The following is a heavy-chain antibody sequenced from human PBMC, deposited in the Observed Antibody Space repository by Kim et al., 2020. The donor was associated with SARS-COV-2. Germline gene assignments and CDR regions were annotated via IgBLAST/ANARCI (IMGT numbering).Heavy chain of an antibody. CDR2: IYYSGST. CDR1: GGSISSSSYY. J-gene: IGHJ6*02. Sequence: SETLSLTCTVSGGSISSSSYYWGWIRQPPGKGREWIGSIYYSGSTYYNPSLKSRVTISVDTSKNQFSLKLSSVTAADTAVYYCAISHYYGSGSYYYYYGMDVWGQGTTVTVSS. V-gene: IGHV4-39*01. D-gene: IGHD3-10*01. CDR3: AISHYYGSGSYYYYYGMDV.